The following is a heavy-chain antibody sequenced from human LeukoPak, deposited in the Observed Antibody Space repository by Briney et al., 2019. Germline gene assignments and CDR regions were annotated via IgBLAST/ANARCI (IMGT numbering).Heavy chain of an antibody. CDR1: GFTFGDYA. CDR3: SRVIVATKDY. D-gene: IGHD5-12*01. V-gene: IGHV3-49*04. CDR2: IRSKAYGGTP. Sequence: GGSLRLSCTGSGFTFGDYAMNWVRQAPGKGLEWVGFIRSKAYGGTPEYAASVKGRFTISRDDSKSIAYLQMNSLKTEDTAVYYCSRVIVATKDYWGQGTLVTVSS. J-gene: IGHJ4*02.